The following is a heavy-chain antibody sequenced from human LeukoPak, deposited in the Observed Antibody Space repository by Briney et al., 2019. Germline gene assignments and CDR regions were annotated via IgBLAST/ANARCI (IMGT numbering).Heavy chain of an antibody. CDR2: IYTSGST. V-gene: IGHV4-4*07. CDR3: ARETSTVTIRSTWYFDL. J-gene: IGHJ2*01. Sequence: SETLSLTCTVSGGSISSYYWSWLRQPAGKGLEWIGRIYTSGSTNYNPSLKSRVTMSVDTSKNQFSLKLRSVTAADTAVYYCARETSTVTIRSTWYFDLWGRGTLVTVSS. CDR1: GGSISSYY. D-gene: IGHD4-17*01.